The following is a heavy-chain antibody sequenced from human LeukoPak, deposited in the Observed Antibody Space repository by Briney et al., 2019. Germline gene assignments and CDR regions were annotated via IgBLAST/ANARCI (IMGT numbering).Heavy chain of an antibody. D-gene: IGHD3-10*01. J-gene: IGHJ1*01. CDR1: GYTFTSYD. V-gene: IGHV1-8*01. CDR2: MNPNSGNT. CDR3: ARAGTMVRGVIISEYFQH. Sequence: ASVKDSCKASGYTFTSYDINWVRQATGQGLEWMGWMNPNSGNTGYAQKFQGRVTMTRNTSISTAYMELSSLRSEDTAVYYCARAGTMVRGVIISEYFQHWGQGTLVTVSS.